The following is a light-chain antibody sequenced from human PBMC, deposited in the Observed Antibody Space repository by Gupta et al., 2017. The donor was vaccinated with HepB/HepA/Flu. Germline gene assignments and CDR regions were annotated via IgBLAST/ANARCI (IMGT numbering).Light chain of an antibody. V-gene: IGKV3-20*01. J-gene: IGKJ1*01. CDR2: GAS. CDR3: QQYRNSPRT. Sequence: DIVLTQSPGTLSLSPGEGATLSCRASQSVSSILAWYQQKPGQAPRLLIHGASNRATGIPDRFSGSGSGTDFTLTISRLEPEDFAVYYCQQYRNSPRTFGQGTKVEVK. CDR1: QSVSSI.